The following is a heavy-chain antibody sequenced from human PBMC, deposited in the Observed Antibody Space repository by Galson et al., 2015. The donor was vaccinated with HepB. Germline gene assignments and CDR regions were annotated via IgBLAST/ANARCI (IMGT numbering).Heavy chain of an antibody. D-gene: IGHD6-19*01. V-gene: IGHV1-18*01. Sequence: SVKVSCKASGYTFTSYGISWVRQAPGQGLEWMGWISAYNGNTNYAQKLQGRVTMTPDTSTSTAYMELRSLRSDDTAVYYCARDADIAVAGTPTHEQFFDYWGRGTLVTVSS. CDR3: ARDADIAVAGTPTHEQFFDY. CDR1: GYTFTSYG. J-gene: IGHJ4*02. CDR2: ISAYNGNT.